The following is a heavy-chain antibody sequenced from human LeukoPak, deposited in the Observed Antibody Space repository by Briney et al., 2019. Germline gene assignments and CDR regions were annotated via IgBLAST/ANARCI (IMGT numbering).Heavy chain of an antibody. V-gene: IGHV4-30-4*08. CDR3: ARVWVYCSSTSCQGED. J-gene: IGHJ4*02. CDR1: GGSISSGDYY. Sequence: SQTLSLTCTVSGGSISSGDYYWSWIRQPPGKGLEWIGYIYYSGSTYYNPSLKSRVTISVDTSKNQFSLKLSSVTAADTAVYYCARVWVYCSSTSCQGEDWRQGTLVTVSS. D-gene: IGHD2-2*01. CDR2: IYYSGST.